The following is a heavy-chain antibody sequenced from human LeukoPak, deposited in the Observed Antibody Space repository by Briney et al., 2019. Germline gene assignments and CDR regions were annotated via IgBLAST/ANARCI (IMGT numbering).Heavy chain of an antibody. CDR2: INPSGGST. CDR1: GYTFTSYY. Sequence: GASVKVSCKASGYTFTSYYMQWVRQAPGQGLEGMGIINPSGGSTSYAQKFQGRVTMTRDTSTSTVYMELSSLRSEDTAVYYCARGNYYDSSGYGMDVWGQGTTVTVSS. CDR3: ARGNYYDSSGYGMDV. J-gene: IGHJ6*02. D-gene: IGHD3-22*01. V-gene: IGHV1-46*01.